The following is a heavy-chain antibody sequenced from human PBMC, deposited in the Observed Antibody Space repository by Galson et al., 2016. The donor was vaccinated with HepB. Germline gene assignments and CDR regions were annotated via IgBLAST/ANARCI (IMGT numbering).Heavy chain of an antibody. J-gene: IGHJ4*02. CDR2: INPGSGKT. CDR3: ATTISPLQQFLNY. CDR1: RYIFTNYA. V-gene: IGHV1-3*01. D-gene: IGHD3-3*01. Sequence: SVKVSCKASRYIFTNYAIHWVRQAPGDRPEWMGWINPGSGKTKYSEIFQDRVTITTDTSAIIVYMELRSLRSEDSAIYSCATTISPLQQFLNYWGQGTLVTVSS.